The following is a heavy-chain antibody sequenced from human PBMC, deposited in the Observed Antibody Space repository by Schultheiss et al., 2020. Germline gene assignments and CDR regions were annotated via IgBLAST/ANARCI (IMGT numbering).Heavy chain of an antibody. J-gene: IGHJ3*02. D-gene: IGHD6-6*01. CDR2: IYSGGST. V-gene: IGHV3-66*01. Sequence: GESLKISCAASGFTFDDYGMSWVRQAPGKGLEWVSVIYSGGSTYYADSVKGRFTISRDNAKNSLYLQMNSLRAEDTAVYYCARRGSGYSSSSNAFDIWGQGTMVTVAS. CDR3: ARRGSGYSSSSNAFDI. CDR1: GFTFDDYG.